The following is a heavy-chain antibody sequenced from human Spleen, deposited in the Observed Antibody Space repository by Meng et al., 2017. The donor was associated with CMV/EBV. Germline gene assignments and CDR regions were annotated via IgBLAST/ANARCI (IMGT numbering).Heavy chain of an antibody. Sequence: ASVKVSCKASGYTFTGYQIHWVRQAPGQGLEWMGLINPNRGVTSYVQKFQGRVTMTRDTSNGTAYMELRSLRSDDTAVYYCARTYYDFWSGYYGDSGGMDVWGQGTTVTVSS. CDR1: GYTFTGYQ. CDR2: INPNRGVT. V-gene: IGHV1-2*02. CDR3: ARTYYDFWSGYYGDSGGMDV. J-gene: IGHJ6*02. D-gene: IGHD3-3*01.